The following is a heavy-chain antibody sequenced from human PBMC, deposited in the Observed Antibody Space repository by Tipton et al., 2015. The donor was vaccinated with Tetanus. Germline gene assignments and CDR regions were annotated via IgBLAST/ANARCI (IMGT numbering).Heavy chain of an antibody. V-gene: IGHV4-4*02. CDR2: ISHSGTT. CDR3: ARDRRDFAYDSRGFYSPLYYFDN. Sequence: GLVKPSGTLSLTCAVSGGSISSSKLWSWIRQAPGKGLEWLGYISHSGTTNYNPSLMSRVTLSLDTARGQFSLKLTSVTAADAAVYFCARDRRDFAYDSRGFYSPLYYFDNWGQGLRVTVSS. D-gene: IGHD3-22*01. CDR1: GGSISSSKL. J-gene: IGHJ4*02.